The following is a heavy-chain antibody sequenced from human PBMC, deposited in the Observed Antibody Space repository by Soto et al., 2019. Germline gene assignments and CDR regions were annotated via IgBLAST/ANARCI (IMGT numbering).Heavy chain of an antibody. V-gene: IGHV1-69*13. Sequence: SVKVSCKASGGTFSSYAISWVRQAPGQGLEWMGGIIPIFGTASYAQKFQGRVTITADESTSTAYMELSSLRSEDTAVYYCARAERSYYYDSSGYYNWFDPWGQGTLVTVSS. CDR2: IIPIFGTA. D-gene: IGHD3-22*01. CDR1: GGTFSSYA. CDR3: ARAERSYYYDSSGYYNWFDP. J-gene: IGHJ5*02.